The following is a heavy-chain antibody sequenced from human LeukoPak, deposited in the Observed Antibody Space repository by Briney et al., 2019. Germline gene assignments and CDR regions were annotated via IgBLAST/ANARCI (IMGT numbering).Heavy chain of an antibody. Sequence: SETLSLTCTVSGGSISNYYWSWIRQPPGKGLEWIGYIHYSGSTNYNPSLKSRVTISVDTSKNQFSLKLSSVTAADTAVYYCARSPVGAELLTYYYYMDVWGKGTTVTISS. J-gene: IGHJ6*03. CDR2: IHYSGST. CDR3: ARSPVGAELLTYYYYMDV. V-gene: IGHV4-59*01. CDR1: GGSISNYY. D-gene: IGHD2-15*01.